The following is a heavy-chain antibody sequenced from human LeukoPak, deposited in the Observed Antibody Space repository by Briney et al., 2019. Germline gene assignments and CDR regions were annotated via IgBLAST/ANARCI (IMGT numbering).Heavy chain of an antibody. D-gene: IGHD2-15*01. CDR1: GYTFTSYG. V-gene: IGHV1-2*02. J-gene: IGHJ4*02. Sequence: GASVKVSCKASGYTFTSYGISWVRQAPGQGLEWMGWINPNSGGTNYAQKFQGRVTMTRDTSISTAYMELSRLRSDDTAVYYCARGGIVAATRGDYWGQGTLVTVSS. CDR3: ARGGIVAATRGDY. CDR2: INPNSGGT.